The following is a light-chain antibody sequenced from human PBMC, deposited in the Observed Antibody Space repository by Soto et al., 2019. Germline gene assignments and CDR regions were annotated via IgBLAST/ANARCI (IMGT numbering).Light chain of an antibody. Sequence: EIVMTQSPATLSVSPGERATLSCRASQSVSNNLAWYQQKPGQAPRLLIYGASTRATGIPARFSGSGSGTEFTLNISRLQSEDFAVYYCHQYNDWWTFGQGTKVDIX. CDR2: GAS. J-gene: IGKJ1*01. V-gene: IGKV3-15*01. CDR1: QSVSNN. CDR3: HQYNDWWT.